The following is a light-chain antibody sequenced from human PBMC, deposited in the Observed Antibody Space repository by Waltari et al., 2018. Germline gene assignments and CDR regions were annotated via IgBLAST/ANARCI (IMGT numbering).Light chain of an antibody. Sequence: EIVLTQSPGTLSLSPGERATLSCRASQSVGKYLAWYQQRPGQAPRLLIYETYRRATGPPDRFSGSGSGTDFSLTISRLEPEDFAVYYCQKYDSLPATFGQGTTVEIK. CDR1: QSVGKY. J-gene: IGKJ1*01. V-gene: IGKV3-20*01. CDR2: ETY. CDR3: QKYDSLPAT.